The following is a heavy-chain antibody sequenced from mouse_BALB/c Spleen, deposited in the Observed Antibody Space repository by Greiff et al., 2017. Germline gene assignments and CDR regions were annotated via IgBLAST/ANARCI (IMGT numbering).Heavy chain of an antibody. J-gene: IGHJ2*01. D-gene: IGHD1-1*01. CDR3: ARHKPVVAKDYFDY. Sequence: DVMLVESGGDLVKPGGSLKLSCAASGFTFSSYGMSWVRQTPDKRLEWVATISSGGSYTYYPDSVKGRFTISRDNAKNTLYLQMSSLKSEDTAMYYCARHKPVVAKDYFDYWGQGTTLTVSS. CDR2: ISSGGSYT. CDR1: GFTFSSYG. V-gene: IGHV5-6*02.